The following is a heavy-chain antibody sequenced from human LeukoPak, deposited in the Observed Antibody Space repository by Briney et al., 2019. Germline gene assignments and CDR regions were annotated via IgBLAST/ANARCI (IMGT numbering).Heavy chain of an antibody. CDR1: GGSISSGDYY. CDR3: ARTRSWHFDY. CDR2: IYDSGST. V-gene: IGHV4-30-2*01. Sequence: SETLSLTCTVSGGSISSGDYYWSWIRQPPGKGLEWIGYIYDSGSTYYNPSLKSRVTISVDRSKNQFSLKLSSVTAADTAVYYCARTRSWHFDYWGQGTLVTVSS. J-gene: IGHJ4*02. D-gene: IGHD6-13*01.